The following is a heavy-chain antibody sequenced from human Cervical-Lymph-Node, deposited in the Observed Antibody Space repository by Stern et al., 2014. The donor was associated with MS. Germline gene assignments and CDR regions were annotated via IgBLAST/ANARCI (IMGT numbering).Heavy chain of an antibody. V-gene: IGHV1-69*06. CDR2: ITPLFGDT. J-gene: IGHJ6*02. CDR1: GGSFSTFA. Sequence: QLVQSGAEVKKPGYSVKVSCTASGGSFSTFAITWVRQAPGQGLEWMAGITPLFGDTTFAHKFQGRVTLTADTSTNTVYMELSSLRSDDTAVYYCARDPAVLIQGSYYGMDVWGQGTTVIVS. CDR3: ARDPAVLIQGSYYGMDV. D-gene: IGHD2-21*01.